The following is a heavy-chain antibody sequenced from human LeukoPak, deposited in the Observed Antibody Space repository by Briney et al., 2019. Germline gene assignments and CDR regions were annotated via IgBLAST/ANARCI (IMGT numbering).Heavy chain of an antibody. D-gene: IGHD1-14*01. J-gene: IGHJ4*02. V-gene: IGHV3-23*01. CDR2: VSGDGQRT. CDR3: AEEQDNLLLLSHFDA. CDR1: GFTFNNYA. Sequence: QAGGSLRLSCAGSGFTFNNYAMNWVRQAPGKGLQWVAAVSGDGQRTFYADSVKGRFTIFRDNSMNTLSLQMNSLRADDTALYYCAEEQDNLLLLSHFDAWGQGILVTVSA.